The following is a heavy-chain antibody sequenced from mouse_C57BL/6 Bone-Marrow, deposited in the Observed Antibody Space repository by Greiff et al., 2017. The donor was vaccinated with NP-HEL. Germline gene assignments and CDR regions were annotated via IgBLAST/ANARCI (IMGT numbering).Heavy chain of an antibody. D-gene: IGHD2-5*01. V-gene: IGHV1-64*01. Sequence: QVQLQQPGAELVKPGASVKLSCKASGYTFTSYWMHWVKQRPGQGLEWIGMIHPNSGSTNYNEKFKSKATLTVDKSSSTAYMQLSSLTSEDSAVYYCARIKGIVTTRGYFDYWGQGTTLTVSS. CDR1: GYTFTSYW. CDR2: IHPNSGST. CDR3: ARIKGIVTTRGYFDY. J-gene: IGHJ2*01.